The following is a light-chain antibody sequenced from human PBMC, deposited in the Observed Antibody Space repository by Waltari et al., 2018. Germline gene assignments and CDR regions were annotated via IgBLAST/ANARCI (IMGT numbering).Light chain of an antibody. CDR3: STWDDRLTGVV. V-gene: IGLV1-44*01. CDR1: YSNIGSNV. Sequence: QSVLTQPPSASGTPGQRVTISCSGSYSNIGSNVVNWYQQLPGTGPSLLIYSNDPRPSGVPDRFSGSKAGTSASLAISGLQSEDEADYYCSTWDDRLTGVVFGGGTKVTVL. CDR2: SND. J-gene: IGLJ3*02.